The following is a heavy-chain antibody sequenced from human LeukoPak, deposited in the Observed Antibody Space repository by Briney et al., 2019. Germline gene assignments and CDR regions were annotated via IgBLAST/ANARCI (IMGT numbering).Heavy chain of an antibody. Sequence: GSSVKVSCKASGGTFSTYAISWVRQAPGQRLEWMGRIIPILDTAKYAQKFQRRVTITADKSTATAYMELGSLRSEDSAVYYCARTDIASAGTLESDFDYWGQGPLVTVSS. V-gene: IGHV1-69*04. CDR3: ARTDIASAGTLESDFDY. J-gene: IGHJ4*02. D-gene: IGHD6-13*01. CDR2: IIPILDTA. CDR1: GGTFSTYA.